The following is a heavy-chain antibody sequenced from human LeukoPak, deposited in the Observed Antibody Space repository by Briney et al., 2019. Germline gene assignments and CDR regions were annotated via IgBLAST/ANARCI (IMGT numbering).Heavy chain of an antibody. J-gene: IGHJ4*02. CDR2: IYTSGST. CDR1: GGSISSYY. V-gene: IGHV4-4*07. Sequence: SETLSLTCTVSGGSISSYYWSWIRQPAGKGLEWIGRIYTSGSTNYNPSLKSRVTMSVDTSKNQFSLKLSSVTAADTAVYYCAREGDIVVVPAATTFDYWGQGALVTVSS. CDR3: AREGDIVVVPAATTFDY. D-gene: IGHD2-2*01.